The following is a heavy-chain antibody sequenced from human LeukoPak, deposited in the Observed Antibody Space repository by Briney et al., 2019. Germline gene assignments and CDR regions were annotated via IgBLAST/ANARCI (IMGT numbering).Heavy chain of an antibody. CDR3: ASRPRGSSDY. CDR2: INHSGST. Sequence: SETLSLTCAVYGGSFSGYYWSWIRQPPGKGLEWIGEINHSGSTNYNPSLKSRVTISVDTSKNQFSLKLSSVTAADTAVYYCASRPRGSSDYWGQGTLVTVSS. V-gene: IGHV4-34*01. J-gene: IGHJ4*02. CDR1: GGSFSGYY.